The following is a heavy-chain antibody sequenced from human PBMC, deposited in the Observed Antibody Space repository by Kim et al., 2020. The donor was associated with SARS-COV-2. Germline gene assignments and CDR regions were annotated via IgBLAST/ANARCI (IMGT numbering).Heavy chain of an antibody. D-gene: IGHD5-12*01. V-gene: IGHV1-3*01. J-gene: IGHJ4*02. CDR3: ARGGDGGYDFDY. Sequence: KHSQKITGRATITRDTAASTAYMELSSLRSEDTAVYYCARGGDGGYDFDYWGQGTLGTVSS.